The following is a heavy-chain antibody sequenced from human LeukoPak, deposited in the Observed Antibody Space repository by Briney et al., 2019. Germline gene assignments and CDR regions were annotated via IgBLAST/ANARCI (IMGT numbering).Heavy chain of an antibody. CDR3: AREGFTEDTPLALDY. J-gene: IGHJ4*02. V-gene: IGHV3-21*01. D-gene: IGHD5-18*01. Sequence: PGGSLRLSCTASRVTFSGYTMNWVRQAPGKGLEWVSSISSRSSDIYYADSVKGRFIISRDNSKNTLYLEMNSLRVEDTAMYYCAREGFTEDTPLALDYWGQGTLVTVSS. CDR2: ISSRSSDI. CDR1: RVTFSGYT.